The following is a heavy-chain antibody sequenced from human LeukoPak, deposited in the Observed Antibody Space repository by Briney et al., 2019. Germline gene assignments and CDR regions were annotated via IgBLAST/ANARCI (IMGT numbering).Heavy chain of an antibody. D-gene: IGHD2-21*01. CDR2: INHSGST. CDR1: GGSFSGYY. V-gene: IGHV4-34*01. Sequence: SETLSLTCAVYGGSFSGYYWSWIRQPPGKGLEWIGEINHSGSTNYNPSLKSRVTISVDTSKNQFSLKLSSVTAADTAVYYCAREHTDAFDIWGQGTMVTVSS. CDR3: AREHTDAFDI. J-gene: IGHJ3*02.